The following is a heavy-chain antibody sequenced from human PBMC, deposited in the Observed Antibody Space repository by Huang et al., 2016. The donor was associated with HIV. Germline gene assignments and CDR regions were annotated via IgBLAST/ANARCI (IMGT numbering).Heavy chain of an antibody. Sequence: QILLIESGGGVVQPGRSLRLSCAASGFTFSSYGMHWVRQAPGKGLEWVEVISYDENNKYYADSVRSRFTISRDNSKNTLYLQMNSLRIEDTAVYYCARGPIRFLAWLLNFDYWGQGALVTVSS. D-gene: IGHD3-3*01. J-gene: IGHJ4*02. V-gene: IGHV3-30*03. CDR3: ARGPIRFLAWLLNFDY. CDR2: ISYDENNK. CDR1: GFTFSSYG.